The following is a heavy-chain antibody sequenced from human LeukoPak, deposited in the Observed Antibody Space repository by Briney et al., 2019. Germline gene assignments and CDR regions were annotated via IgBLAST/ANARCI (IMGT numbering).Heavy chain of an antibody. V-gene: IGHV1-8*01. CDR1: GYTFTSYD. Sequence: ASVKVSCKASGYTFTSYDINWVRQATGQGLEWMGWMNPNSGNTGYAQKFQGRVTMTRNTSISTAYMELSSLRSEDTAVYYCARGPVYSSGWYRWFDPWGQGTLVTVSS. J-gene: IGHJ5*02. CDR3: ARGPVYSSGWYRWFDP. D-gene: IGHD6-19*01. CDR2: MNPNSGNT.